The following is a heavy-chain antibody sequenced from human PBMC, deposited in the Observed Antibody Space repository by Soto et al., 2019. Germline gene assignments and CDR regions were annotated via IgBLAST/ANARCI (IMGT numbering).Heavy chain of an antibody. V-gene: IGHV3-23*01. Sequence: EVQLLESGGGLVQPGGSLRLSCAASGFTFTSHAMTWVRQAPGKGLEWVSTISGRGSSTFYADSVKGRFTISRDNAKNTVFLQMSSLRAEDTAVYFCAKGDCSGGRCYRGFDYWGQGTLVTVSS. CDR2: ISGRGSST. CDR3: AKGDCSGGRCYRGFDY. J-gene: IGHJ4*02. D-gene: IGHD2-15*01. CDR1: GFTFTSHA.